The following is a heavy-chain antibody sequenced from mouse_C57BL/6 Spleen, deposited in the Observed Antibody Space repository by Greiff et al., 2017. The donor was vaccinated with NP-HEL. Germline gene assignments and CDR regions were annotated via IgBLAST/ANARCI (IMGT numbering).Heavy chain of an antibody. V-gene: IGHV1-82*01. CDR3: ARDYGSSSWFDY. CDR2: IYPGDGDT. CDR1: GYAFSSSW. J-gene: IGHJ2*01. Sequence: VQLQQSGPELVKPGASVKISCKASGYAFSSSWMNWVKQRPGKGLEWIGRIYPGDGDTNYNGKFKGKATLTADKSSSTAYMQLSSLTSEDSAVYFCARDYGSSSWFDYWGQGTTLTVSS. D-gene: IGHD1-1*01.